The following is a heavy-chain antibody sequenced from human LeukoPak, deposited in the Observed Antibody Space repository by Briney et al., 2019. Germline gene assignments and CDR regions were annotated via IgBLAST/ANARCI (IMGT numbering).Heavy chain of an antibody. J-gene: IGHJ5*02. CDR2: IYYSGST. D-gene: IGHD2-8*01. CDR1: GGSISSYY. CDR3: ARNLDDYDIVLMT. V-gene: IGHV4-59*08. Sequence: SETLSLTCTVSGGSISSYYWSWIRQPPGKGLEWIGYIYYSGSTNYNPSLKSRVTISVDTSKNQFSLKLSSVTAADTAVYYCARNLDDYDIVLMTWGQGTLVTVSS.